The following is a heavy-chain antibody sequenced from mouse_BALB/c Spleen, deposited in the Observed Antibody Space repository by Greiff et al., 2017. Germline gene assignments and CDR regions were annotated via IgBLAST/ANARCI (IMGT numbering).Heavy chain of an antibody. CDR2: IWAGGST. D-gene: IGHD2-4*01. J-gene: IGHJ3*01. CDR3: ARAPNYDYDRGAWFAY. V-gene: IGHV2-9*02. Sequence: QVQLQQSGPGLVAPSQSLSITCPVSGFSLTSYGVHWVRQPPGKGLEWLGVIWAGGSTNYNSALMSRLSISKDNSKSQVFLKMNSLQTDDTAMYYCARAPNYDYDRGAWFAYWGQGTLVTVSA. CDR1: GFSLTSYG.